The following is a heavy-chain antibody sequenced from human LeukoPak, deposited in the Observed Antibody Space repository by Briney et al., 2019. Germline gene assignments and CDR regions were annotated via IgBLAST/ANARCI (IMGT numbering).Heavy chain of an antibody. CDR3: TKGTRSTSSRMDV. J-gene: IGHJ6*02. Sequence: GRSLRLSCAASGFTIDTYAMHWVRQAPGKGLEWVSGISWNSGSIGYADAVKGRFTISRDNAKNSLYLQMNSLRAEDTALYYCTKGTRSTSSRMDVWGQGTTVTVSS. D-gene: IGHD2-2*01. V-gene: IGHV3-9*01. CDR2: ISWNSGSI. CDR1: GFTIDTYA.